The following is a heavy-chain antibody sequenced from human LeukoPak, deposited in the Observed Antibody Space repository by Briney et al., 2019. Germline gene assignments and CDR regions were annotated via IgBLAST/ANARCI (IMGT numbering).Heavy chain of an antibody. J-gene: IGHJ6*03. CDR2: ISSTRSYI. CDR3: ARDRGGTLMVYTRRKDYYYMDV. CDR1: GFTFSSYT. V-gene: IGHV3-21*01. Sequence: GGSLRLSCAASGFTFSSYTMNWVRQAPGKGLEWVSSISSTRSYIYYADSVKGRFTISRDNAKNSLYLQMNSLRAEDTAVYYCARDRGGTLMVYTRRKDYYYMDVWGKGTTVIVSS. D-gene: IGHD2-8*01.